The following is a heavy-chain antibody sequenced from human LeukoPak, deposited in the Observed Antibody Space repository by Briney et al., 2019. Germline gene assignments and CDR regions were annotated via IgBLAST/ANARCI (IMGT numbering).Heavy chain of an antibody. V-gene: IGHV3-48*03. Sequence: GGSLRLSCAASGFSISSYEMIWVRQAPGKGLEWVSYISSGSSTIYYADSVKGRFSISRDNAKNSLYLQMNSLRAEDTALYYCVSHYGDYSFDYWGQGTLVTVSS. CDR1: GFSISSYE. CDR3: VSHYGDYSFDY. J-gene: IGHJ4*02. CDR2: ISSGSSTI. D-gene: IGHD4-17*01.